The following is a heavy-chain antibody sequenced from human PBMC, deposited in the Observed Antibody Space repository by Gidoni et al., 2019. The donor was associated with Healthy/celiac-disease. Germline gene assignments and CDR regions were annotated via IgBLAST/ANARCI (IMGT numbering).Heavy chain of an antibody. J-gene: IGHJ3*02. CDR3: ARYYHGSSSWYEPDAFDI. CDR1: GGSISSSSYY. D-gene: IGHD6-13*01. Sequence: QLQLQESGPGLVKPSETLSLTCTVSGGSISSSSYYWGWIRQPPGKGLGWIGSIYYSGSTYYNPSVKSRVTISVDTSKNQFSLKLCPVTAADTAVYYCARYYHGSSSWYEPDAFDIWGQGTMVTVSS. CDR2: IYYSGST. V-gene: IGHV4-39*07.